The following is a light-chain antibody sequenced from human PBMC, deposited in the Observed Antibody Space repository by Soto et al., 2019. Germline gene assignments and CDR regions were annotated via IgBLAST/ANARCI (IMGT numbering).Light chain of an antibody. CDR3: VAWDDSLSGVV. CDR1: SSNIGSNY. CDR2: RNN. V-gene: IGLV1-47*01. Sequence: QSVLTQPPSASGTPGQRVTISCSGSSSNIGSNYVYWYQQLPGTAPKLLIYRNNQRPSGVPDRFSGSKSGTSASLAISGLRSEEEADYYCVAWDDSLSGVVFGGGTKLTVL. J-gene: IGLJ2*01.